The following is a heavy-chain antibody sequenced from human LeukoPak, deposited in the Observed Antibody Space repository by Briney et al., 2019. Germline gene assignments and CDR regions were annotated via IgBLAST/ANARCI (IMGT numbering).Heavy chain of an antibody. CDR2: TYYRSKWYT. V-gene: IGHV6-1*01. D-gene: IGHD5-12*01. CDR3: VRYSGWYYFDY. J-gene: IGHJ4*02. CDR1: GDSVSSNTVA. Sequence: SQTLSLTCAISGDSVSSNTVAWSWIRPSPSRGLEWPGRTYYRSKWYTDYAVSVKSRITINPDTSKNQFSLQLNSVTPEDTAMYYCVRYSGWYYFDYWGQGTLVTVSS.